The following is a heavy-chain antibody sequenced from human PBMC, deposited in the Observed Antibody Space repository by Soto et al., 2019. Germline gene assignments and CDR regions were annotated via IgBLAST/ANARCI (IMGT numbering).Heavy chain of an antibody. CDR3: ARYQLGDAFDI. J-gene: IGHJ3*02. CDR1: GGTFSSYA. CDR2: IIPIFGTA. V-gene: IGHV1-69*13. D-gene: IGHD3-16*01. Sequence: ASVKVSCKASGGTFSSYAISWVLQAPGQGLEWMGGIIPIFGTANYAQKFQGRVTITADESTSTAYMELSSLRSEDTAVYYCARYQLGDAFDIWGQGTMVTVSS.